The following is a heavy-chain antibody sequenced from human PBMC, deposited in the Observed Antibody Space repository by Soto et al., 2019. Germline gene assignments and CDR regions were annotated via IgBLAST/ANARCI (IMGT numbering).Heavy chain of an antibody. J-gene: IGHJ4*02. D-gene: IGHD1-26*01. V-gene: IGHV3-33*01. CDR1: GFTFSSYG. Sequence: QVQLVESGGGVVQPGRSLRLSCAASGFTFSSYGMHWVRQAPGKGLEWVAVKWYDGSNKYYADSVKGRFTISRDNSKNTLYLQMNSLRAEDTAVYYCARDQGATVVNPYYFDYWGQGTLVTVSS. CDR3: ARDQGATVVNPYYFDY. CDR2: KWYDGSNK.